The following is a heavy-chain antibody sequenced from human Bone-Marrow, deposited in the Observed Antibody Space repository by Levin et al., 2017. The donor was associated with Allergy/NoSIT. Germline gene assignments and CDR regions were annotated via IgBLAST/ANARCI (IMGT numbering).Heavy chain of an antibody. V-gene: IGHV3-7*01. CDR1: GFTFSIYW. J-gene: IGHJ5*02. CDR3: ARSESSNFRGRFDP. D-gene: IGHD6-13*01. Sequence: TGGSLRLSCAASGFTFSIYWMSWVRQAPGNGLEWVANIKQDGSEKYYVDSVKGRFSISRDNAKNSLYLQMNSLRAEDTAVYYCARSESSNFRGRFDPWGQGALVTVFS. CDR2: IKQDGSEK.